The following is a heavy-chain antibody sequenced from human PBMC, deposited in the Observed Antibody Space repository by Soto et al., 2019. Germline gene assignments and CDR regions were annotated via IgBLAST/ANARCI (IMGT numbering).Heavy chain of an antibody. CDR2: SYPGEYDT. V-gene: IGHV5-51*01. Sequence: EALKVTWKGSGYSFTSVCIGCVTQMPGTGRDWMGLSYPGEYDTRYSPSFQGQVTISADKSISTAYLQWSSLKASDTAMYYCAWFGGYGPYYGMDVWGQGTTVTVSS. CDR3: AWFGGYGPYYGMDV. J-gene: IGHJ6*02. CDR1: GYSFTSVC. D-gene: IGHD3-10*01.